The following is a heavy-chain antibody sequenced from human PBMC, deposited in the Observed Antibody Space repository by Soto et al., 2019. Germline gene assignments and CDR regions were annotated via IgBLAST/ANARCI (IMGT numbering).Heavy chain of an antibody. V-gene: IGHV3-7*04. J-gene: IGHJ4*02. CDR3: AKDVR. CDR2: IKGDGSEK. Sequence: EVHLVESGGDLVQPGGSLRLSCAASGFNFSSHWMSWVRQAPGKGLEWVANIKGDGSEKYYVDSVKGRFTISRDNAKNSLFLQMNSLRVEDTALYYCAKDVRWGQGTLVTVSS. CDR1: GFNFSSHW.